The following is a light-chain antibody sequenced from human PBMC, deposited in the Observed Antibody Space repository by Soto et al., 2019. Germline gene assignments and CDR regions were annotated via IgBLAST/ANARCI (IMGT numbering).Light chain of an antibody. V-gene: IGKV1-5*01. Sequence: DIHMTRSPSSLSASVGDRVTITCRASLSIDYWLAWYQQKPGEAPKLLIYDASALPRGVPSRFSGSGSGTKFTLTIASLQPDDFATYYCQQYETFSGTFGPGTKVDIK. CDR1: LSIDYW. J-gene: IGKJ1*01. CDR3: QQYETFSGT. CDR2: DAS.